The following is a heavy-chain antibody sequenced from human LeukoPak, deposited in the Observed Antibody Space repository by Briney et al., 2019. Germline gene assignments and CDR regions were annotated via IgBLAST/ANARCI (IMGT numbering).Heavy chain of an antibody. J-gene: IGHJ3*02. Sequence: GGSLRLSCAASGFTFDDYAMHWVRQAPVKDLEWVSGISWNSGSIGYADSVKGRFTISRDNAKNSLYLQMNSLRAEDTALYYCAKDSSSTVVTPIAFDIWGQGTMVTVSS. CDR3: AKDSSSTVVTPIAFDI. V-gene: IGHV3-9*01. CDR1: GFTFDDYA. CDR2: ISWNSGSI. D-gene: IGHD4-23*01.